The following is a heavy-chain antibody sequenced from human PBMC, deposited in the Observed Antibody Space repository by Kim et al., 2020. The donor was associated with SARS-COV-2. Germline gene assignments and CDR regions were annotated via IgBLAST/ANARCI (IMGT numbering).Heavy chain of an antibody. CDR1: GFTFSDYY. V-gene: IGHV3-11*01. CDR2: ISSSGSTI. J-gene: IGHJ6*02. Sequence: GGSLRLSCAASGFTFSDYYMSWIHQAPGKGLEWVSYISSSGSTIYYADSVKGRFTISRDNAKNSLYLQMNSLRAEDTAVYYCAREKPALHYYYGMDVWGQGATLTVSS. D-gene: IGHD2-15*01. CDR3: AREKPALHYYYGMDV.